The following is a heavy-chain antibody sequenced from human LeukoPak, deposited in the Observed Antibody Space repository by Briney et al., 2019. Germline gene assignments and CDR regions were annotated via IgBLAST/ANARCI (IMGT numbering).Heavy chain of an antibody. Sequence: PGGSLRLSCAAPGLTFSSYAMHWVRQAAGKGLDYVSAISSNGGSTYYANSVKGRFTISRDNSKNTLYLQMGSLRAEDMAVYYCARAFGGYYYGDYWGQGTLVTVSS. CDR1: GLTFSSYA. CDR2: ISSNGGST. CDR3: ARAFGGYYYGDY. V-gene: IGHV3-64*01. J-gene: IGHJ4*02. D-gene: IGHD3-22*01.